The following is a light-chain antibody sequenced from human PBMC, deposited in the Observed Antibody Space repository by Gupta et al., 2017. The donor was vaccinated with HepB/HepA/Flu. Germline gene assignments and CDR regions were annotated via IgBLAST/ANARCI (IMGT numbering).Light chain of an antibody. Sequence: SSELTQDPAVSVALGQPVRITCQGDSLRSYYASWYQQKPGQAPVLVIYGKNNRPSGIPDRFSGSSSGNTASLTITGAQAEDEADYYCNSRDSSGNHYWVFGTGTKVTVL. CDR3: NSRDSSGNHYWV. CDR2: GKN. J-gene: IGLJ1*01. V-gene: IGLV3-19*01. CDR1: SLRSYY.